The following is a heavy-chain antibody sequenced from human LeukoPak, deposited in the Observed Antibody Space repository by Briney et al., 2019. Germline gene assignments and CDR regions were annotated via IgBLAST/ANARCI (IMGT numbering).Heavy chain of an antibody. CDR2: VYYTGSI. D-gene: IGHD3-10*01. V-gene: IGHV4-59*07. CDR1: GGSISSYS. CDR3: ARGSSSGSYHPLDP. Sequence: SSDTLSLTCTVSGGSISSYSWRWIRQPPGKGLEWVGYVYYTGSINYNPSLKSRVTISVDTSKNQFSLKLSSVTAADTAVYYCARGSSSGSYHPLDPWGQGTLVTVSS. J-gene: IGHJ5*02.